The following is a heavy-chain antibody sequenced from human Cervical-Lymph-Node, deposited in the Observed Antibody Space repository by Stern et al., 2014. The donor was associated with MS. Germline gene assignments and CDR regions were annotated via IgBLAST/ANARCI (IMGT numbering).Heavy chain of an antibody. CDR1: GDTFASYG. CDR3: ATSTYGLVH. V-gene: IGHV1-69*01. D-gene: IGHD3-10*01. CDR2: LFPFFGTP. J-gene: IGHJ4*02. Sequence: VPLVQSGPEVNKPGSSLTVSCKAAGDTFASYGISWVRHAPGNGLEWMGGLFPFFGTPIYAQKFQGRVTMTADESTTTAYMDLTSLSVEDTAVYYCATSTYGLVHWGQGTLVTVSS.